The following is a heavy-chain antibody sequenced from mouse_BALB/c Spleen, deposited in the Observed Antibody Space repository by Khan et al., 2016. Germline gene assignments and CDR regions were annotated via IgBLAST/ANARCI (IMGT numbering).Heavy chain of an antibody. CDR2: IDPANGNT. Sequence: EVQLQESGAELVKPGASVKLSCTASGFNIKDTYMHWVKQRPEQGLEWIGRIDPANGNTNYDPKFQGKATITADTSSNTAYLQLSSLTSEDTAVYYCARSSWEWFAYWGQGTLVTVSA. CDR1: GFNIKDTY. V-gene: IGHV14-3*02. CDR3: ARSSWEWFAY. D-gene: IGHD4-1*01. J-gene: IGHJ3*01.